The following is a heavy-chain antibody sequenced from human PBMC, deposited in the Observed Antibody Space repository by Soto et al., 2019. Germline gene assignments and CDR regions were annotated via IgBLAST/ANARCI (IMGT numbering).Heavy chain of an antibody. D-gene: IGHD7-27*01. CDR3: ARPPWGRILTDFDY. J-gene: IGHJ4*02. V-gene: IGHV3-48*03. Sequence: GGSLRLSCAASGFTFSSYEMNWVRQAPGKGLEWVSYISSSGSTIYYADSVKGRFTISRDNAKNSLYLQMSSLRAEDTAVYYCARPPWGRILTDFDYWGQGTLVTVSS. CDR2: ISSSGSTI. CDR1: GFTFSSYE.